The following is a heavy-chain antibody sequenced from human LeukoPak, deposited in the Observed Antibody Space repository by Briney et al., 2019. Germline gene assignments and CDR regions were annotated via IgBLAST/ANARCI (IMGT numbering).Heavy chain of an antibody. Sequence: TLSLTCTVSGGSISSGDYYWSWIRQPPGKGLEWIGYIYYSGSTYYNPSLKSRLTISVDTSKNQFSLKLSSVTAADTAVYYCARVPDAFGSSGWFDPWGQGTLVTVSS. J-gene: IGHJ5*02. CDR2: IYYSGST. CDR1: GGSISSGDYY. D-gene: IGHD3-3*01. V-gene: IGHV4-30-4*08. CDR3: ARVPDAFGSSGWFDP.